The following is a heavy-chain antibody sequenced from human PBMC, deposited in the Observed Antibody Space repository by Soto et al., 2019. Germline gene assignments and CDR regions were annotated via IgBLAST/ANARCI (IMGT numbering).Heavy chain of an antibody. CDR1: GDSVSSNSAA. CDR2: TYYRSKWYN. Sequence: SQTLSLTCAISGDSVSSNSAAWNWIRQSPSRGLEWLGRTYYRSKWYNDYAVSVKSRITINPDTSKNQFSLKLNSVTAADTAVYYCARLECSGCSCYSHHYYYYMDVRGKGTTVTVSS. CDR3: ARLECSGCSCYSHHYYYYMDV. J-gene: IGHJ6*03. D-gene: IGHD2-15*01. V-gene: IGHV6-1*01.